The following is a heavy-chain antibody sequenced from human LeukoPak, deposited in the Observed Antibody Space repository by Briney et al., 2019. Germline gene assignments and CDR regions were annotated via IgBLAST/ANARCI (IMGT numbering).Heavy chain of an antibody. CDR2: IYDSGRT. D-gene: IGHD3-22*01. CDR1: GGSISSSGYY. CDR3: ARSYYYDSSGYSTLGFDY. V-gene: IGHV4-39*07. J-gene: IGHJ4*02. Sequence: SETLSLTCNVSGGSISSSGYYWGWIRQPPGKGLEWIGSIYDSGRTYYNPSLKSRVTISVDTSRNQFSLKLSSVTAADTAVYYCARSYYYDSSGYSTLGFDYWGQGTLVTVSS.